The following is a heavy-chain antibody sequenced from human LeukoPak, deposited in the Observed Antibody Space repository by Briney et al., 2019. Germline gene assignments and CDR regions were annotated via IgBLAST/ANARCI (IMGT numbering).Heavy chain of an antibody. Sequence: ASVKVSCKASGYTFTSYAMNWVRQAPGQGLEWMGWINTNTGNPTYAQGFTGRFVFSLDTSVSTAYLQISSLKAEDTAVYYCARLRTTRGPVTVTPFYPGSPNWFDPWGQGTLVTVSS. CDR2: INTNTGNP. V-gene: IGHV7-4-1*02. CDR1: GYTFTSYA. D-gene: IGHD4-17*01. CDR3: ARLRTTRGPVTVTPFYPGSPNWFDP. J-gene: IGHJ5*02.